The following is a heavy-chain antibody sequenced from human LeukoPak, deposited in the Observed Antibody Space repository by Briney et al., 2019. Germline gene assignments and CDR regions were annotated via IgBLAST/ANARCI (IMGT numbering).Heavy chain of an antibody. CDR2: ISTYNGHT. Sequence: GASVKVSCKASGYTFTSYGISRVRQAPGQGLEWMGWISTYNGHTIYAQKLQGRVTMTTDTSTSTAYMDLRSLRSDDTAVYYCARSVSGRYSSSWYFNDAFDIWGQGTMVTVSS. J-gene: IGHJ3*02. D-gene: IGHD6-13*01. CDR3: ARSVSGRYSSSWYFNDAFDI. V-gene: IGHV1-18*01. CDR1: GYTFTSYG.